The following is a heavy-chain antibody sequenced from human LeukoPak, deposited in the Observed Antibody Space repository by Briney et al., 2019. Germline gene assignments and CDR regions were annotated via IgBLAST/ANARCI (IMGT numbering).Heavy chain of an antibody. D-gene: IGHD6-19*01. CDR1: GFTVSSNY. J-gene: IGHJ4*02. V-gene: IGHV3-66*01. CDR3: ASSGYSSGWYLYYFDY. Sequence: GGSLRLSCAASGFTVSSNYMSWVRQAPGKGLEWVSVIYSGGSTYYADSVKGRFTISRDNSKNTLYLQMNSLRAEDTAVYYCASSGYSSGWYLYYFDYWGQGTLVTVSS. CDR2: IYSGGST.